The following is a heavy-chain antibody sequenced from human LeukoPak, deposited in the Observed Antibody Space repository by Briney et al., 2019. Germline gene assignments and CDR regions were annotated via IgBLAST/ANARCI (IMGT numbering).Heavy chain of an antibody. CDR3: ARGGPTGFDY. J-gene: IGHJ4*02. D-gene: IGHD2-8*02. Sequence: PGGSLRLSCAASGFTFSSYSMNWVRQAPGKGLEWVSGIANVGNIYYSGSVKGRFTISRENAKNSLYLQMNSLRAGDTAVYYCARGGPTGFDYWGQGALVTVST. CDR2: IANVGNI. V-gene: IGHV3-13*01. CDR1: GFTFSSYS.